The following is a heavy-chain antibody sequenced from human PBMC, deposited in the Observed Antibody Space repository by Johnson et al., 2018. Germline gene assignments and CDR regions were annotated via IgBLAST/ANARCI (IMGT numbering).Heavy chain of an antibody. CDR2: INWNGGRT. Sequence: EVQLVESGGGVVRPGGSLRVSCAASGFIFENHGMSWVRQVPGKGLEWVSAINWNGGRTGYADSVRGRFTISRDNAKNSLYLQMNSLRVEDTAFYYRARDLEGRWDLLGGDYFDSWGLGTLVIVSS. J-gene: IGHJ4*02. CDR1: GFIFENHG. D-gene: IGHD1-26*01. CDR3: ARDLEGRWDLLGGDYFDS. V-gene: IGHV3-20*04.